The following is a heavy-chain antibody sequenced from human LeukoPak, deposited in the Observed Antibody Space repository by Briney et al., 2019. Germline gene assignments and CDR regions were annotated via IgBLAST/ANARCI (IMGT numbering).Heavy chain of an antibody. CDR1: GGSISSYY. D-gene: IGHD5-12*01. CDR2: IYYSGST. CDR3: ARVRYNGYESDFDY. J-gene: IGHJ4*02. V-gene: IGHV4-59*01. Sequence: SETLSLTCTVSGGSISSYYWSWIRQPPGKGLEWIGYIYYSGSTNYDPSLKSRVTISVDTSKNQFSLKLSSVTAADTAVYYCARVRYNGYESDFDYWGQGTLVTVSS.